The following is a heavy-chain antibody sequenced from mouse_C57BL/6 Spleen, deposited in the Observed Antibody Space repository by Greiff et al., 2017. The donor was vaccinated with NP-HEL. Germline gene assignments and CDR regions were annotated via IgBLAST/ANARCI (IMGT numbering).Heavy chain of an antibody. CDR1: GYTFTSYW. Sequence: QVQLQQPGAGLVMPWASVKLSCKASGYTFTSYWMHWVKQSAGQGLEWIGEIDPSDSYTNYNQKFKGKYTLTVDKSSITAYMQLSSLSSEDSAVYNGEKEDYYIGFDGWGTGTTVTVSS. V-gene: IGHV1-69*01. CDR3: EKEDYYIGFDG. J-gene: IGHJ1*03. CDR2: IDPSDSYT. D-gene: IGHD1-1*01.